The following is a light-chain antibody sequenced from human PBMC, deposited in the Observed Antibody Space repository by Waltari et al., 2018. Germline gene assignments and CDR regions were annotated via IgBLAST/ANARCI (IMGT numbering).Light chain of an antibody. CDR1: ESVDSHY. Sequence: VMTQSPATLSLSPGERVPRSCGASESVDSHYIAWYQQRPGLAPRLLIYDASTRAPGIPGRFSGSGSDTDFILTISRLEPEDVAVYYCQFYGSSPLTFGGGTKVEIK. CDR2: DAS. V-gene: IGKV3D-20*01. J-gene: IGKJ4*01. CDR3: QFYGSSPLT.